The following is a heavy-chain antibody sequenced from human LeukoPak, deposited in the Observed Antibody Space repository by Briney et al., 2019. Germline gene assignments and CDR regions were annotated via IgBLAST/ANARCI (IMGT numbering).Heavy chain of an antibody. V-gene: IGHV3-23*01. J-gene: IGHJ4*02. CDR1: GFTFSSYA. CDR2: ISGSGGST. Sequence: GGSLRLSCAASGFTFSSYAMSWVRQARGKGLEWVSAISGSGGSTYYADSVKGRFTISRDNSKNTLYLQMNSLRAEDTAVYYCAKGKNDYGDLFDYWGQGTLVTVSS. CDR3: AKGKNDYGDLFDY. D-gene: IGHD4-17*01.